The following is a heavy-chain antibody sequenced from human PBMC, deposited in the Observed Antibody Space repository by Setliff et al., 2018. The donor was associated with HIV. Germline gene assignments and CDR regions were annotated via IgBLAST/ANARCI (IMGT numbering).Heavy chain of an antibody. CDR2: IGTGGDT. CDR1: GFIFSNHD. J-gene: IGHJ6*02. D-gene: IGHD5-18*01. CDR3: ARVAETRGYSYDYRLYYYGMDV. Sequence: ASVKVSCEASGFIFSNHDFHWVRQAAAKGLEWVAAIGTGGDTYYADSVKGRFTISRDNSKNTLYLQMNSLRAEDTAVYYCARVAETRGYSYDYRLYYYGMDVWGQGTTVTVSS. V-gene: IGHV3-13*01.